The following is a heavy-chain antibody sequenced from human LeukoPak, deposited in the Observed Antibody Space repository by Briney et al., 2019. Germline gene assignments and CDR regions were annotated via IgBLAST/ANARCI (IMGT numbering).Heavy chain of an antibody. CDR3: AKEILRYFDWPKGAFDI. D-gene: IGHD3-9*01. Sequence: GGSLRLSCAASGFTFNNAWMTWVRQAPGKGLEWVAVISYDGSNKYYADSVKGRFTISRDNSKNTLYLQMNSLRAEDTAVYYCAKEILRYFDWPKGAFDIWGQGTMVTVSS. V-gene: IGHV3-30*18. CDR2: ISYDGSNK. J-gene: IGHJ3*02. CDR1: GFTFNNAW.